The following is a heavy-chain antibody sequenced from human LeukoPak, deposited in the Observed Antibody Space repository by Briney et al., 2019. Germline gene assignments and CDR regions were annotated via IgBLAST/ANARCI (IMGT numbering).Heavy chain of an antibody. CDR3: AKFEGEVGESYLLK. D-gene: IGHD3-10*01. J-gene: IGHJ4*02. CDR2: IRSSGGST. CDR1: GFTFRTYA. Sequence: PGGSLRLSCAASGFTFRTYAMSWVRQAPGKGLEWVSGIRSSGGSTYYADSVKGRFTISRDNSKNTLYLQMNSLRAEDTALYYCAKFEGEVGESYLLKWGQGTLVTVSS. V-gene: IGHV3-23*01.